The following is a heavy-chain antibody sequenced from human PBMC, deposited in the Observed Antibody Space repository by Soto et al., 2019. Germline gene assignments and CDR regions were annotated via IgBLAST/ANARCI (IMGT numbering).Heavy chain of an antibody. Sequence: GSLRLSCAASGFNFATYSMSWVRQAPGKGLEWVAGISDGVDRAYYGDSVKGRFTISRDTSKNMLYLHMNSLRAEDTAIYYCARYTAVADPYYFDYWGQGTLVTVSS. V-gene: IGHV3-23*01. D-gene: IGHD6-19*01. CDR3: ARYTAVADPYYFDY. J-gene: IGHJ4*02. CDR1: GFNFATYS. CDR2: ISDGVDRA.